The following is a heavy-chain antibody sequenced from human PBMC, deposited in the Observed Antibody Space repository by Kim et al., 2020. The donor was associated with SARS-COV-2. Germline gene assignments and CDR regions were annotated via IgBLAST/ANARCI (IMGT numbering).Heavy chain of an antibody. J-gene: IGHJ4*02. V-gene: IGHV3-30*01. Sequence: VKGRFTISRDNSKNTLYLQMNSLRAEDTAVYYCARGWVGAQSYRGPTFDYWGQGTLVTVSS. CDR3: ARGWVGAQSYRGPTFDY. D-gene: IGHD1-26*01.